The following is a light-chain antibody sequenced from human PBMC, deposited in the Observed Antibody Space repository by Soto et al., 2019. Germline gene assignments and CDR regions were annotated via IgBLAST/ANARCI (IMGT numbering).Light chain of an antibody. J-gene: IGKJ2*01. CDR1: QSVSSN. V-gene: IGKV3D-15*01. CDR2: SAS. CDR3: QQYDEWPFT. Sequence: EVVMTQSPATLSVSPGERATLPCRASQSVSSNLAWYQQKPGQAPRLLISSASIRATGIPARFSGSGSGTEFTLTISSLQSEDFAIYYCQQYDEWPFTFGQGTKLEIK.